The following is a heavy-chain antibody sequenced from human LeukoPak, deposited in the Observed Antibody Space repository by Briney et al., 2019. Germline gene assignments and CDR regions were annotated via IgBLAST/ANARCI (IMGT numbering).Heavy chain of an antibody. Sequence: SETLSLTCAVYGGSFSGYYWSWIRQPPGKGLEWIGEINHRGSTNYNPSLKSRVTISVDTSKNQFSLKLSSVTAADTAVYYCARDYDILARLNWFDPWGQGTLVTVSS. CDR1: GGSFSGYY. D-gene: IGHD3-9*01. V-gene: IGHV4-34*01. CDR2: INHRGST. J-gene: IGHJ5*02. CDR3: ARDYDILARLNWFDP.